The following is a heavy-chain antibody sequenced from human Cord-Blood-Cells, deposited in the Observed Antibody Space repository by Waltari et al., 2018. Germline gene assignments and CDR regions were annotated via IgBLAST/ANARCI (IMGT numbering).Heavy chain of an antibody. D-gene: IGHD3-10*01. CDR3: ARAGVMVRGVITPFDY. Sequence: QVQLVQSGAEVKKPGASVKVSCKASGYTFTSYGISWVRQAPGQGLEWMGWISAYNGNKNYAQKLQGSVTMTTDTSTSTAYMELRSLRSDDAAVYYCARAGVMVRGVITPFDYWGQGTLVTVSS. CDR1: GYTFTSYG. V-gene: IGHV1-18*04. J-gene: IGHJ4*02. CDR2: ISAYNGNK.